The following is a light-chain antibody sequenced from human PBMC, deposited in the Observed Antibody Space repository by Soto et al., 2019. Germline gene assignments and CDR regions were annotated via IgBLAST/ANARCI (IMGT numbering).Light chain of an antibody. CDR1: SSDVGGYKF. Sequence: QSALTQPASVSGSPGQSITISCTGTSSDVGGYKFVSWYQQHPGTAPKLMIYEVSNRPSGVSSSFSGSKSGNTASLTISGLQAEDEADYFCGSYTGSIYVFGNGTKLTVL. CDR2: EVS. J-gene: IGLJ1*01. V-gene: IGLV2-14*01. CDR3: GSYTGSIYV.